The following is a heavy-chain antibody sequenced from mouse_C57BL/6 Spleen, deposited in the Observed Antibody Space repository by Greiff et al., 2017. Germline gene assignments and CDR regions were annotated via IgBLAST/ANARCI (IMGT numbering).Heavy chain of an antibody. J-gene: IGHJ4*01. CDR2: IWRGGST. V-gene: IGHV2-5*01. CDR1: GFSLTSYG. Sequence: VKLQESGPGLVQPSQSLSITCTVSGFSLTSYGVHWVRQSPGKGLEWLGVIWRGGSTDYNAAFMSRLSITKDNSKSQVFFKMNSLQADDTAIYYCAKKGGNHYAMDYWGQGTSVTVSS. CDR3: AKKGGNHYAMDY. D-gene: IGHD2-1*01.